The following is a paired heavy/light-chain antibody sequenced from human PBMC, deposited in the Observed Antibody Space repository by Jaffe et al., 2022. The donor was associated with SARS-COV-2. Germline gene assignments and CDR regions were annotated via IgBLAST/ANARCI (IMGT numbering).Light chain of an antibody. CDR1: SFNIESNT. CDR2: SNH. Sequence: QSVLTQPPSASGTPGQRVTLSCSGSSFNIESNTVNWYQHLPGTAPKLLIYSNHQRPSGVPDRFSGSKSGTSASLAISGLQSEDEAVYYCAAWDDSLNGPVFGGGTKLTVL. J-gene: IGLJ2*01. V-gene: IGLV1-44*01. CDR3: AAWDDSLNGPV.
Heavy chain of an antibody. CDR3: ARKGLGDY. J-gene: IGHJ4*02. D-gene: IGHD3-16*01. CDR2: ISSSGTTI. V-gene: IGHV3-11*01. Sequence: QVQLVESGGGLVKPGGSLRLSCAASGFTFSDYYMSWIRQAPGKGLEWVSYISSSGTTIYYPDSVRGRFTVSRDNAKNFLYLQMNSLRVEDTAVYFCARKGLGDYWGRGTLVTVSS. CDR1: GFTFSDYY.